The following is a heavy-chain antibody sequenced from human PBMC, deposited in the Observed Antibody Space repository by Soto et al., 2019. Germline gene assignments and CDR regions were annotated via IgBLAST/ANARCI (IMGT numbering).Heavy chain of an antibody. CDR3: ERGTSRGSGWYGYYYYGMDV. CDR2: MNPNSGNT. J-gene: IGHJ6*02. V-gene: IGHV1-8*01. CDR1: GYTFTSYD. D-gene: IGHD6-19*01. Sequence: ASVKVSCKASGYTFTSYDLNWVRPATGTGLEWMGWMNPNSGNTGYAQKFQGRVTMTRNTSISTAYMELSSLRSEETAVYYCERGTSRGSGWYGYYYYGMDVWGQGTTVTVSS.